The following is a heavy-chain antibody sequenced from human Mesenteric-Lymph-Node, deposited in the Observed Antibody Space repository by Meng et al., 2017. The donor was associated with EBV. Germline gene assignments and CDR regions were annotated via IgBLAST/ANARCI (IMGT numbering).Heavy chain of an antibody. CDR3: AKSLDSGGYYFDL. D-gene: IGHD2-15*01. CDR1: GVSVRTDSW. J-gene: IGHJ4*02. Sequence: QLQVEELGPGPVKPLGTLPLTGGVSGVSVRTDSWWNWVRQSPGGGLEWIGQIYNSGITNYNPSLKSRVTISLDTSKNQFSLKLTSLTAADTAIYYCAKSLDSGGYYFDLWGQGSLVTVSS. CDR2: IYNSGIT. V-gene: IGHV4-4*02.